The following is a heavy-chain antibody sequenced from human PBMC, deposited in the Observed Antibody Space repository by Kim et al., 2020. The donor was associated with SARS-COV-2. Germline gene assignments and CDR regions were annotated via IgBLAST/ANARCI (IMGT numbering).Heavy chain of an antibody. CDR1: GFSLSSYA. Sequence: GGSLRLSCAASGFSLSSYAMSWVRQAPGKGLEWVSTITGGSDKTYSADSVKGRFSISRNNYKNMVYLEMNSLRAEDTATYYCVKESCSITSGYFSNW. V-gene: IGHV3-23*01. J-gene: IGHJ5*01. D-gene: IGHD2-2*01. CDR3: VKESCSITSGYFSNW. CDR2: ITGGSDKT.